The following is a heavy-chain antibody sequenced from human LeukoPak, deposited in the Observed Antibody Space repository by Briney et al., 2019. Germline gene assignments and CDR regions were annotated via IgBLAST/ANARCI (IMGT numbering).Heavy chain of an antibody. V-gene: IGHV7-4-1*02. CDR1: GFTFTSYA. CDR2: INTNTGNP. Sequence: ASVKVSCKASGFTFTSYAMNWVRQAPGQGLEWMGWINTNTGNPTYAQGFTGRFVFSLDTSVSTAYLQISSLKAEDTAVYYCARDQYDYSNYLARYGMDVWGQGTTVTVSS. D-gene: IGHD4-11*01. CDR3: ARDQYDYSNYLARYGMDV. J-gene: IGHJ6*02.